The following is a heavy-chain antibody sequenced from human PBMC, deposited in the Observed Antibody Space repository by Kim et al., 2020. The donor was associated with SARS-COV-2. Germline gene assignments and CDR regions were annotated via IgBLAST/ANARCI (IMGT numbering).Heavy chain of an antibody. J-gene: IGHJ4*02. CDR1: GFTFSGYS. CDR2: IGSSSSYT. CDR3: AREGSIVAVNI. Sequence: GGSLRLSCAASGFTFSGYSMNWVRQAPGKGLEWVSSIGSSSSYTFYADSVKGRFTISRDNAKNSLYLQMNSLRVEDTAVYYCAREGSIVAVNIWGQGTLV. V-gene: IGHV3-21*01. D-gene: IGHD5-12*01.